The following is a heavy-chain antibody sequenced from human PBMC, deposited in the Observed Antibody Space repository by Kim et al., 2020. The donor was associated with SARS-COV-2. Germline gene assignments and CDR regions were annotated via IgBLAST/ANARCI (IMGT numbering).Heavy chain of an antibody. CDR3: ARGSGWAFDY. Sequence: TTSSQNSRGRVTITRDTTASTAYMELSSLRSEDTAVYYCARGSGWAFDYWGQGTLVTVAS. V-gene: IGHV1-3*01. J-gene: IGHJ4*02. D-gene: IGHD6-19*01. CDR2: T.